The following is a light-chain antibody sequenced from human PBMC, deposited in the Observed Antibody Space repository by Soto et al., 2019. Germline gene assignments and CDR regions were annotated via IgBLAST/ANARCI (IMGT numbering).Light chain of an antibody. J-gene: IGKJ5*01. CDR1: QSVSGN. CDR2: GAS. Sequence: EIVMTQSPANLSVSPGERATLSCRASQSVSGNLAWYQQKPGQAPRLLIYGASTRASGIPARFSGSGSGTEYTLTISSVESEDSAVYYCQQYNNWPPITFGQGTRLESK. V-gene: IGKV3-15*01. CDR3: QQYNNWPPIT.